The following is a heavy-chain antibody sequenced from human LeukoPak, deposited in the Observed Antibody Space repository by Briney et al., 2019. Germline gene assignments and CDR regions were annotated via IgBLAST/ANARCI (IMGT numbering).Heavy chain of an antibody. V-gene: IGHV3-74*01. CDR3: VRVKTELATMLLDY. Sequence: GGSLRLSCAASGFTFSGYWMHWVRQAPGKGLVWVSNINSDGSRTNYADSVKGRFTISRDNAKNTLYLQMNSLSADDTAVYYCVRVKTELATMLLDYWGQGTLVTVSS. D-gene: IGHD5-24*01. CDR1: GFTFSGYW. J-gene: IGHJ4*02. CDR2: INSDGSRT.